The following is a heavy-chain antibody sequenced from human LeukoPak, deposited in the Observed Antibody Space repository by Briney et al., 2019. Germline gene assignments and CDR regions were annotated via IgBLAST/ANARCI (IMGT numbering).Heavy chain of an antibody. D-gene: IGHD3-3*01. CDR1: GYTFTSYY. CDR3: ARSPTYYDFWSGLKADAYYFDY. J-gene: IGHJ4*02. CDR2: INPSGGST. Sequence: GASVKVSCKASGYTFTSYYMHWVRQAPGQGLEWMGIINPSGGSTSYAQKFQGRVTMTRDTSPSTVYMELSSLRSEDTAVYYCARSPTYYDFWSGLKADAYYFDYWGQGTLVTVSS. V-gene: IGHV1-46*01.